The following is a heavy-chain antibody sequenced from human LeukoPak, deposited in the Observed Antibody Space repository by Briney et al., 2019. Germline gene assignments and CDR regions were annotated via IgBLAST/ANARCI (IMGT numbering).Heavy chain of an antibody. V-gene: IGHV3-30*02. Sequence: PGGSLRLSCAASGFTFSSYGMHWVRQAPGKGLEWVAFIRYDGSNKYYADPVKGRFTISRDNSKNTLYLQMNSLRAEDTAVYYCAKGLTSSTSCYDYWGQGTLVTVSS. D-gene: IGHD2-2*01. CDR1: GFTFSSYG. CDR3: AKGLTSSTSCYDY. J-gene: IGHJ4*02. CDR2: IRYDGSNK.